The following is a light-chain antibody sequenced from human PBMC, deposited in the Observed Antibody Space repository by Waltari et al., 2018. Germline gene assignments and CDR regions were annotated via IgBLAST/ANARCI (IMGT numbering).Light chain of an antibody. CDR2: AAS. CDR1: QGISSY. Sequence: DIQLTQSPSFLSASVGDRVTITCRASQGISSYLAWYQQKPGKAPNLLIYAASTWQSGVPSRFSGRGSGTEFTLTISSLQPEDFATYYCQQLNTYLITFGQGTRLEMK. J-gene: IGKJ5*01. CDR3: QQLNTYLIT. V-gene: IGKV1-9*01.